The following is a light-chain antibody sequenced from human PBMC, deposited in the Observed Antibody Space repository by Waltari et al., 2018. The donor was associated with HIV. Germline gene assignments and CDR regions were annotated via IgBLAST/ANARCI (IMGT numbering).Light chain of an antibody. V-gene: IGLV2-23*02. Sequence: QSALTQPASVSGSPGQSLTISCTGTSSYVGSYNLVSWYQQYPGKAPKLMIYEVNKRPSGISNRFSGSKSGNTASLTISGLQAEDEADYYCCSYAGSRRVFGTGTKVTVL. CDR3: CSYAGSRRV. CDR2: EVN. J-gene: IGLJ1*01. CDR1: SSYVGSYNL.